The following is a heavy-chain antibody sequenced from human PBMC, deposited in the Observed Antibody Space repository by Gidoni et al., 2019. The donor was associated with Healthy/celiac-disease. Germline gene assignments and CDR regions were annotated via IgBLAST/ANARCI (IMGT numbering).Heavy chain of an antibody. V-gene: IGHV3-9*01. J-gene: IGHJ4*02. CDR1: GFTLDDYA. CDR2: ISWNSGSI. Sequence: EVQLVESGGGLVQPGRSLRLSCAASGFTLDDYAMHWVRQAPGKGLGWVSGISWNSGSIGYADSVKGRFTISRDNAKNSLYLQMNSLRAEDTALYYCATFIAAKGYFDYWGQGTLVTVSS. D-gene: IGHD6-13*01. CDR3: ATFIAAKGYFDY.